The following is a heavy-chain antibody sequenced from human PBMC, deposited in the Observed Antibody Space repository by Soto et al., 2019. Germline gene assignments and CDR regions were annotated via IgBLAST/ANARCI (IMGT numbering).Heavy chain of an antibody. Sequence: RRIRQHTGKGLEWIGYIYYSGSTNYNPSLKSRVTISVDTSKNQFSLKLSSVTAADTAVYYCARAYGDYVFDYWGQGTLVTVSS. J-gene: IGHJ4*02. CDR2: IYYSGST. CDR3: ARAYGDYVFDY. V-gene: IGHV4-59*01. D-gene: IGHD4-17*01.